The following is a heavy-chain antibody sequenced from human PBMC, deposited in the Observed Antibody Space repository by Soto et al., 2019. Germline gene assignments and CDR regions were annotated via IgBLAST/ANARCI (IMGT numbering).Heavy chain of an antibody. V-gene: IGHV4-59*01. D-gene: IGHD2-21*01. CDR3: ARVAAAYGRFNP. CDR1: GGSIFSSY. CDR2: VYYSGST. Sequence: SETLSLTCTVSGGSIFSSYWTWIRQPPGKGLEWIGNVYYSGSTNYNPSLKSRITISVDTSKNQFTLDLSSVTAAEMALYYCARVAAAYGRFNPWGHRTRVSVSS. J-gene: IGHJ5*02.